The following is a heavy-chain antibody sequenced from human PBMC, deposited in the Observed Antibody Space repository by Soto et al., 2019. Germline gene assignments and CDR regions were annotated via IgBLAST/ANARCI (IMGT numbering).Heavy chain of an antibody. Sequence: ASVKVSCKASGYTFTGYYMHWVRQAPGQGLEWMGWINPNSGGTNYAQKFQGWVTMTRDTSISTAYMELSRLRSDDTAVYYCARVSATILTGSFWFDPWGQGTLVTVSS. J-gene: IGHJ5*02. CDR1: GYTFTGYY. D-gene: IGHD3-9*01. CDR3: ARVSATILTGSFWFDP. V-gene: IGHV1-2*04. CDR2: INPNSGGT.